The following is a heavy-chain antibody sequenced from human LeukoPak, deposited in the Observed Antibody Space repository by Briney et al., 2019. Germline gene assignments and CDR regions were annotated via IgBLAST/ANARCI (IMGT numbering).Heavy chain of an antibody. CDR3: ARPLGGYSPNYGFDY. Sequence: PSETLSLTCTVSGGSISSYYWSWIRQPPGKGLEWIGYIYYSGSTNYNPSLKSRVTISVDTSKNQFSLRLSSVTAADTAVYYCARPLGGYSPNYGFDYWGQGTLVTVSS. CDR2: IYYSGST. CDR1: GGSISSYY. D-gene: IGHD5-18*01. J-gene: IGHJ4*02. V-gene: IGHV4-59*01.